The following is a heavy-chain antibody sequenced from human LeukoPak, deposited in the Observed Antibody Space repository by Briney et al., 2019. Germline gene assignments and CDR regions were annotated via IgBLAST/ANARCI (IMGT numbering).Heavy chain of an antibody. V-gene: IGHV4-61*02. CDR3: ARALNGGALFRESSIFDF. Sequence: SETLSLTCTVSGGSISSSSYYWTWIRQPAGRGLEWIGRISTSGSTNYNPSLKSRVTMSVDTSKDQFSLKLSSVTAADTAVYYCARALNGGALFRESSIFDFWGPGTVVTVSS. J-gene: IGHJ3*01. CDR2: ISTSGST. D-gene: IGHD4-23*01. CDR1: GGSISSSSYY.